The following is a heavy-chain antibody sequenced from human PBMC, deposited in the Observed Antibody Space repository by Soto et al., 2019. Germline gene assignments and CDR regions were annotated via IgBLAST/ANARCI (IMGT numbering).Heavy chain of an antibody. CDR3: ARVEEGSGYVLDY. Sequence: GGSLRLSCAASGFTFSSYSMNWVRQAPGKGLEWVSSISSSSSYIYYADSVKGRFTISRDNAKNSLYLQMNSLRAEDTAVYYCARVEEGSGYVLDYWGQGTLVTVSS. CDR2: ISSSSSYI. CDR1: GFTFSSYS. V-gene: IGHV3-21*01. D-gene: IGHD5-12*01. J-gene: IGHJ4*02.